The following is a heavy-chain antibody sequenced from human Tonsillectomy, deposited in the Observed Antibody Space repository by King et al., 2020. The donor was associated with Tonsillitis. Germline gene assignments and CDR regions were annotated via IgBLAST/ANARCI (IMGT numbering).Heavy chain of an antibody. V-gene: IGHV4-38-2*01. J-gene: IGHJ4*02. D-gene: IGHD2-2*01. CDR1: GYSISSGYY. CDR3: ARFWYSSNSCYPDS. Sequence: HVQLQESGPGLVKPSETLSLTCAVSGYSISSGYYWGWIRQPPGKGLEWIGSIYHSGSTYYNPSLKSRVTISVDTSKNQFSLKMRSVTAADTAVYYCARFWYSSNSCYPDSWGQGTLVTVSS. CDR2: IYHSGST.